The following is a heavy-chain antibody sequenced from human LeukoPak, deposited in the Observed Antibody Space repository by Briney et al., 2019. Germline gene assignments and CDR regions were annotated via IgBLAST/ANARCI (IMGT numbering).Heavy chain of an antibody. CDR1: GYTFTGYY. CDR3: ARVYYDSSGYYYFDY. D-gene: IGHD3-22*01. V-gene: IGHV1-2*02. J-gene: IGHJ4*02. Sequence: GASVRVSCKASGYTFTGYYMHWVRQAPGQGGEWMGWINPNSGGTNYAQKFQGRVTMTRDTSISTAYMELSRLRSDDTAVYYCARVYYDSSGYYYFDYWGQGTLVTVSS. CDR2: INPNSGGT.